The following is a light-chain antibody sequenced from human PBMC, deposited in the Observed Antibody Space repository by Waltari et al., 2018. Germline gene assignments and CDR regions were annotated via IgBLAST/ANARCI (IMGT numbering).Light chain of an antibody. CDR1: QSVSSN. Sequence: EIVMTQSPATLSVSPGERATLSCRASQSVSSNLAWYQQKPGQAPRLLIYGISIRATGVPARFSGSGSGTEFTLSISSLHSEDFAVYSCQQYNNWPLTFGGGTKVEIK. CDR2: GIS. J-gene: IGKJ4*01. CDR3: QQYNNWPLT. V-gene: IGKV3-15*01.